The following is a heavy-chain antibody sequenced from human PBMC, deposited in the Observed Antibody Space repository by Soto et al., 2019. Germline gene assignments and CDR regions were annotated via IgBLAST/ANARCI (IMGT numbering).Heavy chain of an antibody. CDR3: ARGGAQSWRQQLSNWFDP. Sequence: QLQLQESGSGLVKPSQTLSLTCAVSGGSISSGGYSWSWIRQPPGKGLEWIGYIYHSGSTYYNPSLKGRVTISVDRSKNQFSLKLSSVTAADTAVYYCARGGAQSWRQQLSNWFDPWGQGTLVTVSS. CDR2: IYHSGST. J-gene: IGHJ5*02. V-gene: IGHV4-30-2*01. CDR1: GGSISSGGYS. D-gene: IGHD6-13*01.